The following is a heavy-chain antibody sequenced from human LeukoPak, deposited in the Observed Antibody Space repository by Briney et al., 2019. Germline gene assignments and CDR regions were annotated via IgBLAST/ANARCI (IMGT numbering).Heavy chain of an antibody. J-gene: IGHJ4*02. V-gene: IGHV1-69*13. D-gene: IGHD6-19*01. CDR3: ARGTTTGRVAGMDY. CDR2: IIPIFGTA. CDR1: GGTFSSYA. Sequence: ASVTVSCKASGGTFSSYAISWVRQAPGQGLEWMGGIIPIFGTANYAQKFQGRVTITADESTSTAYMELSSLRSEDTAVYYCARGTTTGRVAGMDYWGQGTLVTVSS.